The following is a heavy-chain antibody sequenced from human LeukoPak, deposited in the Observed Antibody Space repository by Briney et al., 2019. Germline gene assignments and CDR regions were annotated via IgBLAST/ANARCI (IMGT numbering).Heavy chain of an antibody. Sequence: GGSLRLSCTASGFTFGDYAMSWFRQAPGKGLEWVGFIRSKTYGGTTEYAASVKGRFTISRDDSKSIAYLQMNSLKTEDTAVYHCTRDRGAYNLYDYWGQGTLVTVSS. CDR3: TRDRGAYNLYDY. CDR1: GFTFGDYA. CDR2: IRSKTYGGTT. D-gene: IGHD1-1*01. J-gene: IGHJ4*02. V-gene: IGHV3-49*03.